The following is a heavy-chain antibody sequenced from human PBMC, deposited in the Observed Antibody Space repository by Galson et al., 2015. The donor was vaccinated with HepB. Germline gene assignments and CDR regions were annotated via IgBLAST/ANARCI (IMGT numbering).Heavy chain of an antibody. CDR1: GFPFSDYS. CDR3: ATEGILWFGELLGAFDI. J-gene: IGHJ3*02. V-gene: IGHV3-11*06. Sequence: LRLSCAASGFPFSDYSMSWIRQAPGKGLEWVSYISSSSSYTIYADSLKGRFTISRDNAKNSLYLQMNSLGAEDTAVYYCATEGILWFGELLGAFDIWGQGTMVTVSS. D-gene: IGHD3-10*01. CDR2: ISSSSSYT.